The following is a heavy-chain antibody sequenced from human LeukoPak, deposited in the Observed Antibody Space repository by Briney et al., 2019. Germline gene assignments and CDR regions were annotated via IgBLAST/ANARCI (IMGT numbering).Heavy chain of an antibody. CDR2: ISGSGGGT. V-gene: IGHV3-23*01. D-gene: IGHD1-14*01. CDR1: GFSLSNYG. Sequence: GGSLRLSCAASGFSLSNYGVNWVRQTPGKGLEWVSAISGSGGGTFYAPSVKGRFTISRDNSKNMLYLQMNGLRAEDAATYCCAKSRSPVYIMGYYPDYWGQGTLVIVST. J-gene: IGHJ4*02. CDR3: AKSRSPVYIMGYYPDY.